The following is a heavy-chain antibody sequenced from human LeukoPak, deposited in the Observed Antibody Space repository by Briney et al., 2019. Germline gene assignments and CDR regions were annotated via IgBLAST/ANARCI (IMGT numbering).Heavy chain of an antibody. CDR2: IYSGGST. V-gene: IGHV3-53*01. CDR1: GFTVSSNY. J-gene: IGHJ4*02. CDR3: ASQGLGYCSGGSCYRFDY. D-gene: IGHD2-15*01. Sequence: PGGSLRLSCAASGFTVSSNYISWVRQAPGKGLGWVSVIYSGGSTYYADSVKGRFTISRDNSKNTLYLRMNSLRAEDTAVYYCASQGLGYCSGGSCYRFDYWGQGTLVTVSS.